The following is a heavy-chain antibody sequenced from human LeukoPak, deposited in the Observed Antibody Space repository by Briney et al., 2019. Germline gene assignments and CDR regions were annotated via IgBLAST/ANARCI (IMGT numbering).Heavy chain of an antibody. D-gene: IGHD6-19*01. V-gene: IGHV4-59*01. Sequence: SETLSLTCTVSGGSISSYYWSWIRQPPGKGLEWIGHIYYSGSTHYNPSLKSRVTISVDTSKNQFSLKLSSVTAADTAVYYCARLIAVAAYFDYWGQGTLVTVSS. CDR1: GGSISSYY. CDR3: ARLIAVAAYFDY. J-gene: IGHJ4*02. CDR2: IYYSGST.